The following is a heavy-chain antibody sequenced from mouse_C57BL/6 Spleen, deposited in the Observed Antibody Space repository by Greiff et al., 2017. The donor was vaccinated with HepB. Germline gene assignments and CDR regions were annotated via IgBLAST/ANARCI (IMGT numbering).Heavy chain of an antibody. Sequence: VQGVESGAELVRPGTSVKVSCKASGYAFPNYLIEWVKQRPGQGLEWIGVINPGSGGTNYNEKFKGKATLTADKSSSTAYMQLSSLTSEDSAVYFCARDSGGYFDYWGQGTTLTVSS. CDR3: ARDSGGYFDY. CDR1: GYAFPNYL. J-gene: IGHJ2*01. CDR2: INPGSGGT. V-gene: IGHV1-54*01.